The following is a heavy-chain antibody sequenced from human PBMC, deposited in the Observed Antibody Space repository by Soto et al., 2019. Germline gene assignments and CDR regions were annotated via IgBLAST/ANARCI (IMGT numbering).Heavy chain of an antibody. CDR3: ARGVNFDWLFVFDY. J-gene: IGHJ4*02. CDR2: IIPISGTA. CDR1: GGIFSSYT. Sequence: QVQLVQSGAEVKKPGSSVKVSCKASGGIFSSYTISWVRQARGQGLEWMGGIIPISGTANYAQKFQGSVTITADESTNTAYMELSSLRSDDTAVYYCARGVNFDWLFVFDYWGQGTLVTVSS. D-gene: IGHD3-9*01. V-gene: IGHV1-69*01.